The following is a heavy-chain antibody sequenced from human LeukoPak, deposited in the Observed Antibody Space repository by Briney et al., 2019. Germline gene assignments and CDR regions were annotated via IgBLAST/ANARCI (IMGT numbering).Heavy chain of an antibody. Sequence: GGSLRLSCAASGFTFSSYAMSWVRQAPGKGLEWVSAIVGSAASTYYADSVKGRFTISRDNSKNTLYLQMNSLRAEDTAVYYCAKGIAAAVDYWGQGTLVTVSS. V-gene: IGHV3-23*01. CDR2: IVGSAAST. CDR3: AKGIAAAVDY. D-gene: IGHD6-13*01. J-gene: IGHJ4*02. CDR1: GFTFSSYA.